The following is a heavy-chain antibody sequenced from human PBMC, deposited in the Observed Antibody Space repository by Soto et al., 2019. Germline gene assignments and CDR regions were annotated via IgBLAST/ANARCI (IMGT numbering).Heavy chain of an antibody. CDR2: INPKSGGT. CDR1: GYSFTDYH. D-gene: IGHD3-10*01. Sequence: ASVKVSCKASGYSFTDYHIHWVRQAPGQGLEWLGRINPKSGGTSTAQKFQGWVTISVDTSKNQVSLELTSVTTADTAVYFCARAAYGSGNYYAPHYYYAMDVWGQGTTVTVSS. V-gene: IGHV1-2*04. CDR3: ARAAYGSGNYYAPHYYYAMDV. J-gene: IGHJ6*02.